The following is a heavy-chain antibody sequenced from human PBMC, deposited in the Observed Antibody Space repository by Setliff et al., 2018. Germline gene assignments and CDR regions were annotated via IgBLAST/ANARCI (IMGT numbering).Heavy chain of an antibody. D-gene: IGHD2-21*01. CDR3: TTSRAPRVVLAADFDL. CDR1: GLTFTSKW. Sequence: GGSLRLSCAASGLTFTSKWMHWVRQAPGKGLVWVSRINGDGSITSYADSVRGRFTISRDSSKTIYMELRSLTSDDTAVYFCTTSRAPRVVLAADFDLWGQGTLVTVSS. J-gene: IGHJ4*02. CDR2: INGDGSIT. V-gene: IGHV3-74*01.